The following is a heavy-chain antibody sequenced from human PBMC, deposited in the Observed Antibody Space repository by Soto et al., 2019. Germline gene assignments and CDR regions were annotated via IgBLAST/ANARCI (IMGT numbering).Heavy chain of an antibody. J-gene: IGHJ6*02. CDR1: GFTFSSYE. D-gene: IGHD6-6*01. V-gene: IGHV3-48*03. CDR2: ISSSGSTI. Sequence: PGGSLRLSCAASGFTFSSYEMNWVRQAPGKGLEWVSYISSSGSTIYYADSVQGRFTISRDNAKNSLYLQMNSLRAEDTAVYYCASMYSSSAPYYYYGMDVWGQGTTVTVSS. CDR3: ASMYSSSAPYYYYGMDV.